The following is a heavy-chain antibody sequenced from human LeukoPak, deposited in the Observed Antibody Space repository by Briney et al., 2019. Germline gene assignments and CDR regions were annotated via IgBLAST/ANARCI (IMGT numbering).Heavy chain of an antibody. CDR1: GGSFSGYY. Sequence: PSETLSLTCAVYGGSFSGYYWSWIRQPPGKGLEWIGEINHSGSTNYNPSLKSRVTISVDTSRNQLSLKLNSVTAADTAVYYCARQGYKSGWYPTFDFWGPGTQVIVSS. CDR2: INHSGST. V-gene: IGHV4-34*01. CDR3: ARQGYKSGWYPTFDF. J-gene: IGHJ4*02. D-gene: IGHD6-19*01.